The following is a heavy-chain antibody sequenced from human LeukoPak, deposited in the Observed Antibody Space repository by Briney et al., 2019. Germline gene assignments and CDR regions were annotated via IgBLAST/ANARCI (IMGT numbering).Heavy chain of an antibody. J-gene: IGHJ4*02. D-gene: IGHD3-22*01. V-gene: IGHV1-18*01. CDR1: GYTFTSYG. Sequence: ASVKVSCMASGYTFTSYGISWVRQAPGQGLEWMGWISTYNGNTNYAQKLQGRVTMTTDTSTNTASTAYMELRSLRSDDTAVYYCARVSYYYDSSGPYYFDYWGQGTLVTVSS. CDR2: ISTYNGNT. CDR3: ARVSYYYDSSGPYYFDY.